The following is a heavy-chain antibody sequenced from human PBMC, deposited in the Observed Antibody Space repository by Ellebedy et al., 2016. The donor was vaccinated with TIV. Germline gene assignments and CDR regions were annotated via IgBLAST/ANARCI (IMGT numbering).Heavy chain of an antibody. Sequence: GESLKISXAASGFTFSSYWMSWVRQAPGKGLEWVANIKQDGSEKYYVDSVKGRFTISRDNAKNSLYLQMNSLRDEDTAVYYCARDEAPAAGTGWFDPWGQGTLVTVSS. CDR3: ARDEAPAAGTGWFDP. CDR2: IKQDGSEK. D-gene: IGHD6-13*01. V-gene: IGHV3-7*01. CDR1: GFTFSSYW. J-gene: IGHJ5*02.